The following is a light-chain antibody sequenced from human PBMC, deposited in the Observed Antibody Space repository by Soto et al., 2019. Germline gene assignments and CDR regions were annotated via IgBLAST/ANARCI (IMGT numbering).Light chain of an antibody. CDR3: QQTFSTSIT. V-gene: IGKV1-39*01. J-gene: IGKJ5*01. Sequence: DIQMTQSPSPLSASVGDRVTITCRASQTISTYLNWYQQRSGEAPKLLLYDVSTLQTGVPSRFSGSGSGTDFSLTISSLQPEDLGTYYCQQTFSTSITFGQGTRLEIK. CDR1: QTISTY. CDR2: DVS.